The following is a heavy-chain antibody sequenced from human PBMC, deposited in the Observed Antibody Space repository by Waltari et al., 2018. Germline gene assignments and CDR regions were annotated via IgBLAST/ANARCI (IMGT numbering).Heavy chain of an antibody. Sequence: QVQLVQSGAEVKKPGASVKVSCKASGYTFTSYDINWVRQATGQGLEWMGWMNRNSGNTGYAQKFQGRVTMTRNTSISTAYMELSSLRSEDTAVYYCARSYDFWSGYYSVRWFDPWGQGTLVTVSS. V-gene: IGHV1-8*01. CDR2: MNRNSGNT. CDR1: GYTFTSYD. D-gene: IGHD3-3*01. J-gene: IGHJ5*02. CDR3: ARSYDFWSGYYSVRWFDP.